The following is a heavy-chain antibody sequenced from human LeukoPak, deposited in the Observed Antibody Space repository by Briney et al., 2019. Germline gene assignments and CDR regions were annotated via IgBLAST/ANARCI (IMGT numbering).Heavy chain of an antibody. CDR1: GFTFDDYA. Sequence: GGSLRLSCAASGFTFDDYAMHWVRQAPGKGLEWVSGISWNSGSIGYADSVKGRFTISRDNAKNSLYLQMNSLRAEDMALYYCAKGGSGYYYSFDYWGQGTLVTVSS. CDR2: ISWNSGSI. CDR3: AKGGSGYYYSFDY. V-gene: IGHV3-9*03. J-gene: IGHJ4*02. D-gene: IGHD3-22*01.